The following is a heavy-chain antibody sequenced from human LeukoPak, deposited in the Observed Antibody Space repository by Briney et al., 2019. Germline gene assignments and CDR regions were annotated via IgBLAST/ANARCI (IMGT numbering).Heavy chain of an antibody. J-gene: IGHJ4*02. CDR1: GGTFSSYA. Sequence: GASVKVSCKASGGTFSSYAISWVRQAPGQGLEWMGGIIPIFGTANYAQKFQGRVTITTDESTSTAYMELSSLRSEDTAVYYCARPRDSSGYYSLDYWGQGALVTVSS. V-gene: IGHV1-69*05. CDR2: IIPIFGTA. CDR3: ARPRDSSGYYSLDY. D-gene: IGHD3-22*01.